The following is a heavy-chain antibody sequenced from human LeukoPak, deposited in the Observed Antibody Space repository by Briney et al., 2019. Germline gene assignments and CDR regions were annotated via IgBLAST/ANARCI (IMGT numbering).Heavy chain of an antibody. D-gene: IGHD1-26*01. CDR2: ISYDGSNK. CDR1: GFTFSSYA. V-gene: IGHV3-30-3*01. Sequence: GGSLRLSCAASGFTFSSYAMHWVRQAPGKGLEWVAVISYDGSNKYYADSVKGRFTISRDNSKNTLYLQMNSLRAEDTAVYYCAKGYPARADRYSGSYWGQGTLVTVSS. CDR3: AKGYPARADRYSGSY. J-gene: IGHJ4*02.